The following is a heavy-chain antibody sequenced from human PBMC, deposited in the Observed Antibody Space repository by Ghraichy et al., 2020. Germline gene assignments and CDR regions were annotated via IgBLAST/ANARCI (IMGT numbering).Heavy chain of an antibody. V-gene: IGHV1-46*01. D-gene: IGHD6-13*01. CDR3: AILYSSTWSHYFDY. Sequence: ASVKVSCKASGYTFTTYYIHWVRQAPGQGIEWMGVIDPRAGSTNYPQQFQGRVTMTRDSSTSTVYMELSSLTSDDTAVYYCAILYSSTWSHYFDYWGQGTLVTVSS. J-gene: IGHJ4*02. CDR1: GYTFTTYY. CDR2: IDPRAGST.